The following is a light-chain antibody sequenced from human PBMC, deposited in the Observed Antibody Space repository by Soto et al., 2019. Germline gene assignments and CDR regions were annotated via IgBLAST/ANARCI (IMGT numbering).Light chain of an antibody. J-gene: IGLJ2*01. CDR2: RNY. CDR3: AAWDASLSAVV. Sequence: QSVLTQPPSASGTPGQRVTISCAGSSSNIGRNYVYWYQQVPGTAPKLLIYRNYQRPSGVPDRFSGSKSGTSASLVISGLRSEDEADYSCAAWDASLSAVVFGGGTKVTVL. V-gene: IGLV1-47*01. CDR1: SSNIGRNY.